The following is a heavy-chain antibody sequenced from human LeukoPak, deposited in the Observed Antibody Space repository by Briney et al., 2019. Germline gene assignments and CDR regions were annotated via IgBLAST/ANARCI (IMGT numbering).Heavy chain of an antibody. V-gene: IGHV3-48*03. D-gene: IGHD3-22*01. CDR2: ISSSGSTI. Sequence: PGGSLRLSCAASGFTFSSYEMNWVRQAPGKGLEWVSYISSSGSTIHYADSVKGRFTISRDNAKNSLYLQMNSLRAEDTAVYYCARVSTMIVVVPFHGMDVWGQGTTVTVSS. CDR3: ARVSTMIVVVPFHGMDV. CDR1: GFTFSSYE. J-gene: IGHJ6*02.